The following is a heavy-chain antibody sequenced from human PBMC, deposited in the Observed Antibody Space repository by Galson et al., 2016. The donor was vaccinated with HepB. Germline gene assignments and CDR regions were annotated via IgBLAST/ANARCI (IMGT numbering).Heavy chain of an antibody. V-gene: IGHV3-23*01. CDR3: AKEGTIFGVVPYGMDV. J-gene: IGHJ6*02. CDR2: ISGSGGST. Sequence: SLRLSSAASRFTFSSYAMSWVRQAPGKGLEWVSVISGSGGSTYYADSVKGRFTISRDSSKNTLYLQMNSLRAEDTAVYYCAKEGTIFGVVPYGMDVWGQGTKVIVSS. D-gene: IGHD3-3*01. CDR1: RFTFSSYA.